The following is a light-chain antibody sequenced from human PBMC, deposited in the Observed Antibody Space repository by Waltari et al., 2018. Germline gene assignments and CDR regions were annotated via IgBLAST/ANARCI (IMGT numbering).Light chain of an antibody. CDR2: GNS. J-gene: IGLJ2*01. CDR1: TNNVGSYA. V-gene: IGLV1-36*01. Sequence: QSALTQEASVSGAVGQKVTLSCSGDTNNVGSYAGGWYQQISHGAPKTVMFGNSLPSGIPDRFSGSKSGTTASLTISGLQPEDEADYYCSTWDYSLSVVVFGGGTKVSVL. CDR3: STWDYSLSVVV.